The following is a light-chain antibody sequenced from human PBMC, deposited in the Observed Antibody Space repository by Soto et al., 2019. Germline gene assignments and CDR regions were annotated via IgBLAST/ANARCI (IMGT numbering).Light chain of an antibody. J-gene: IGLJ1*01. V-gene: IGLV1-44*01. CDR2: NNH. CDR1: SSNIGSKT. CDR3: AAWDDSLNACG. Sequence: QSVLTQAPSASGTPGQRVTISCSGSSSNIGSKTVNWYQQLPGMAPKLLIFNNHQRPSGVPDRFSGSKSGTSASLAISGLQSEDEADYYWAAWDDSLNACGFGTGTKVTVL.